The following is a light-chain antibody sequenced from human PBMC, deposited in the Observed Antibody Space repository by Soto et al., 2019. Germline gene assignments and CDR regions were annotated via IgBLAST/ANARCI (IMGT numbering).Light chain of an antibody. Sequence: QSVLTQPASVSGSPGQSITISCTGTSSDIGSYNLVSWYQQHPGKAPKVIIYEGSNRPSGVSNRFSASKSGNKASLTISGLQAEDEDDYYCCSYAASSTCNWVFGGGTKLTVL. CDR1: SSDIGSYNL. J-gene: IGLJ3*02. V-gene: IGLV2-23*01. CDR2: EGS. CDR3: CSYAASSTCNWV.